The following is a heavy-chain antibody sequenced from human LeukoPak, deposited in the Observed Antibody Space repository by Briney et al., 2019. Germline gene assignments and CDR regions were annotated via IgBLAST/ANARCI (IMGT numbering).Heavy chain of an antibody. CDR2: IYYSGNT. Sequence: SETLSLTCNVSGGSISSSRYNWGWIRQPPGKGLEWIGSIYYSGNTYYNPSLESRVTISVDTSKNQFSLKLSSVTAADTAVYYCARAIIDAFDIWGQGTMVTVSS. CDR3: ARAIIDAFDI. CDR1: GGSISSSRYN. J-gene: IGHJ3*02. V-gene: IGHV4-39*07.